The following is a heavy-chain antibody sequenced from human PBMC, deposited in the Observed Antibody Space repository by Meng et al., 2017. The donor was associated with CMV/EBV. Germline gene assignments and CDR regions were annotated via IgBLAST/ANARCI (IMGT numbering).Heavy chain of an antibody. CDR2: MNPNSGST. J-gene: IGHJ5*02. CDR1: GYTFTSYD. V-gene: IGHV1-8*01. Sequence: ASVKVSCKASGYTFTSYDINWVRQATGQGLEWMGWMNPNSGSTGYAQKFQGRVTMTRNTSISTAYMELSSLRSEDTAVYYCARGGGAAAGTKWFDPWGQGTLVTVSS. CDR3: ARGGGAAAGTKWFDP. D-gene: IGHD6-13*01.